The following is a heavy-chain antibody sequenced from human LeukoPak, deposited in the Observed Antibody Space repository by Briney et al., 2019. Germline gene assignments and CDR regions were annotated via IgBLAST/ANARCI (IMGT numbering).Heavy chain of an antibody. J-gene: IGHJ4*02. D-gene: IGHD3-3*01. V-gene: IGHV3-23*01. CDR3: SYYDFWSGLFSADY. CDR2: LSGSGGST. CDR1: GFTFSTYN. Sequence: GGSLRLSCAASGFTFSTYNMNWVRQAPGKGLEWVSALSGSGGSTYYADSVKGRFTISRDNSKNTLYLQMNSLRAEDTAVYYCSYYDFWSGLFSADYWGQGTLVTVSS.